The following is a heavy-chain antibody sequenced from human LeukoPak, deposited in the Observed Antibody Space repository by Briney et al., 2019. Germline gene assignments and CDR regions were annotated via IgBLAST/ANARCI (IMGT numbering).Heavy chain of an antibody. Sequence: TSSETLSLTCAVYGGSFSGYYWGWIRQPPGKGLEWIGSIYYSGSTYYNPFLRSRVTISVDTSKNRFSLKLTSVAAADTAVYYCARVEGETPTGLDYWGQGTLVTVSS. D-gene: IGHD3-16*01. CDR1: GGSFSGYY. CDR2: IYYSGST. CDR3: ARVEGETPTGLDY. J-gene: IGHJ4*02. V-gene: IGHV4-34*01.